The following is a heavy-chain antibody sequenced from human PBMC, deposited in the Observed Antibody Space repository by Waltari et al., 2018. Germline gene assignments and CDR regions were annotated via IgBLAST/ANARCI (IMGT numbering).Heavy chain of an antibody. J-gene: IGHJ5*02. Sequence: QVQLVQSGAEVRKPGASLKVSCKASGYSSTSYDINWVRQATGQGPEWMGWVNPNSGNTGYGQKFQDRLIMTTDTSMTTAYMELINLTSEDTAIYYCARAAAPGKGAHWFDPWGQGTLVIVSS. D-gene: IGHD3-16*01. CDR2: VNPNSGNT. CDR1: GYSSTSYD. V-gene: IGHV1-8*01. CDR3: ARAAAPGKGAHWFDP.